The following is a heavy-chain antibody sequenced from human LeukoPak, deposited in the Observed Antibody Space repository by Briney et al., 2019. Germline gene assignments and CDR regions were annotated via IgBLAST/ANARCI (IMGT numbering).Heavy chain of an antibody. CDR3: GTLRRPRGGGLRLYFYDY. CDR1: GFTSSNAW. J-gene: IGHJ4*02. D-gene: IGHD3-16*01. CDR2: IKSRTSAGTT. Sequence: GQSLRPSCAASGFTSSNAWMSWVRQAPGKGLEWVGRIKSRTSAGTTNYAAPVKGRFNVSRDDSIYTLYLELNSLKTEHTAVYYCGTLRRPRGGGLRLYFYDYWGQGALVTIPS. V-gene: IGHV3-15*01.